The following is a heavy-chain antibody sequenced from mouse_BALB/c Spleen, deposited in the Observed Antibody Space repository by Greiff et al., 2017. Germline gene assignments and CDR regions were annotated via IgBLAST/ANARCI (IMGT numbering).Heavy chain of an antibody. CDR3: ARGGDYGGY. CDR1: GFTFSSYA. J-gene: IGHJ2*01. V-gene: IGHV5-6-5*01. Sequence: DVMLVESGGGLVKPGGSLKLSCAASGFTFSSYAMSWVRQTPEKRLEWVASISSGGSTYYPDSVKGRFTISRDNARNILYLQMSSLRSEDTAMYYCARGGDYGGYWGQGTTLTVSS. D-gene: IGHD2-4*01. CDR2: ISSGGST.